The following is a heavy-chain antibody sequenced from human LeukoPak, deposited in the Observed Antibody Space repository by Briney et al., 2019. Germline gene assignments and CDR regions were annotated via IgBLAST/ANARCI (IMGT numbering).Heavy chain of an antibody. Sequence: SETLSPTCAVNGESFNGFYWTWIRQSPGKGLEWIGEINDIGHTNYNASLKSRVTISLDTSQKQFSLKLTSVTAADTAVYYCARGEGNDYVWGSFYYYLDVWGKGTAVTVSS. CDR3: ARGEGNDYVWGSFYYYLDV. J-gene: IGHJ6*03. D-gene: IGHD3-16*01. CDR1: GESFNGFY. CDR2: INDIGHT. V-gene: IGHV4-34*01.